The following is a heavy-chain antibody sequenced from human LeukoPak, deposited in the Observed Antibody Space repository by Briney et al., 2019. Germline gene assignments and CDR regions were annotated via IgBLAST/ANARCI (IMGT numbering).Heavy chain of an antibody. Sequence: ASVKVSCKASGYTFTSYDINWVRQATGQGLEWMGWMNPNSGNTGYAQKFQGRVTMTRNTSISTAYMELSSLRSEDTAVYYCAGGPGSGSHDSLSPLDYWGQGTLVTVSS. J-gene: IGHJ4*02. CDR2: MNPNSGNT. D-gene: IGHD3-10*01. CDR1: GYTFTSYD. V-gene: IGHV1-8*01. CDR3: AGGPGSGSHDSLSPLDY.